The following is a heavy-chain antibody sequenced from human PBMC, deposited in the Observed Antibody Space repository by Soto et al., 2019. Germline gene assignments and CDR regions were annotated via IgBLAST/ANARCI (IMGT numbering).Heavy chain of an antibody. J-gene: IGHJ4*02. CDR2: TFYRSKWFN. CDR3: ARDTQDDFWSGYYRDY. D-gene: IGHD3-3*01. V-gene: IGHV6-1*01. CDR1: GDSVSSNSAA. Sequence: SQTLSLTCAISGDSVSSNSAAWNWIRQAPSKGLEWLGRTFYRSKWFNDYAPFVKSRITISPDTSKNQLTLQLNSVTPEDMAVYYCARDTQDDFWSGYYRDYWGQGTLVTVSS.